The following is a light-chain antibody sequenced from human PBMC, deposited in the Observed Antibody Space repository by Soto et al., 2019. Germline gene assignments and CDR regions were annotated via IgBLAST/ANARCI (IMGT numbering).Light chain of an antibody. Sequence: DIQMTQSPSSLSASVGDRVTITCRASQGISTYLGWYQQKPGKVPKSLIYSASNLQSGVPSRFSGSGSGTEFTLTITDMQPDDFATYYCQQYYRYPWMFGQGTKVEIK. CDR3: QQYYRYPWM. CDR2: SAS. J-gene: IGKJ1*01. V-gene: IGKV1-16*01. CDR1: QGISTY.